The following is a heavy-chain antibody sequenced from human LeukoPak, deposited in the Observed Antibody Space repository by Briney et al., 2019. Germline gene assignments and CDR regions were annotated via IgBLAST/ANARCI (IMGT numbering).Heavy chain of an antibody. V-gene: IGHV3-11*01. D-gene: IGHD3-10*01. CDR1: GFTFSDYY. J-gene: IGHJ4*02. Sequence: GGSLRLSCAASGFTFSDYYMSWIRQAPGKGLEGVSYISSSGSTIYYADSVKGRFTISRDNAKNSLYLQMNSLRAEDTAVYYCARDPGLDYYGSGSPYYFDYWGQGTLVAVSS. CDR2: ISSSGSTI. CDR3: ARDPGLDYYGSGSPYYFDY.